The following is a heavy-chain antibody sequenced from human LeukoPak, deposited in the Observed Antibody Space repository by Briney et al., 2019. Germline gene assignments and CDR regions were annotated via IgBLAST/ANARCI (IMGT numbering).Heavy chain of an antibody. D-gene: IGHD6-13*01. V-gene: IGHV4-4*07. Sequence: SETLSLTCTVSGGSISSYYWSWIRQPAGKGLEWIGRIYTSGSTNYNPSLKSRVTISVDTSKNQFSLKLSSVTAADTAVYYCARESIAAAGTPEIDYWGQGTLVTVSS. CDR2: IYTSGST. CDR3: ARESIAAAGTPEIDY. CDR1: GGSISSYY. J-gene: IGHJ4*02.